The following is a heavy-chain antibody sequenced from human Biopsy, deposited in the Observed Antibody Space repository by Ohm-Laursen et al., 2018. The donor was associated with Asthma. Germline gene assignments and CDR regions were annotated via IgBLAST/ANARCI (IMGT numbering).Heavy chain of an antibody. CDR3: ARAQDYYDSRGYYRSFDY. J-gene: IGHJ4*02. CDR2: IYYSGST. V-gene: IGHV4-31*03. Sequence: SETLSLTCTVSYGSITSGGYYWTSIRQHPRKGLEWVGFIYYSGSTYYNPSLKSRVSISIDTSKNQFSLKLSSVTAADTAVYYCARAQDYYDSRGYYRSFDYWGQGTLVTVSS. CDR1: YGSITSGGYY. D-gene: IGHD3-22*01.